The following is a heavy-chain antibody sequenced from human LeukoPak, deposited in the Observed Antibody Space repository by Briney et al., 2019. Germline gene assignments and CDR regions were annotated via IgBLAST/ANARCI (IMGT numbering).Heavy chain of an antibody. CDR2: IYYSGST. CDR1: GGSISSYY. D-gene: IGHD6-13*01. J-gene: IGHJ4*02. Sequence: SETLSLTCTVSGGSISSYYWSWIRQPPGKGLEWIGYIYYSGSTNYNPSLKSRVTISVDMSKNQFSLKLSSVTAADTAVYYCARTYSSSWYGYFDCWGQGTLVTVSS. CDR3: ARTYSSSWYGYFDC. V-gene: IGHV4-59*01.